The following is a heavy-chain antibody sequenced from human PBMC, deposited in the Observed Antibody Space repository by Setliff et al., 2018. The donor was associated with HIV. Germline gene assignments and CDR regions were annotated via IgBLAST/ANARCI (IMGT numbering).Heavy chain of an antibody. J-gene: IGHJ3*02. CDR3: ARENEGGAFDI. V-gene: IGHV1-18*01. Sequence: ASVKVSCKASGYTFINFGISWVRQAPGQGLEWMGWISAYNGNTNSAQRLQGRVTLTTDTSTGTAYMDLRSLRSDDTAVYFCARENEGGAFDIWGQGTMVTVSS. CDR2: ISAYNGNT. CDR1: GYTFINFG. D-gene: IGHD1-1*01.